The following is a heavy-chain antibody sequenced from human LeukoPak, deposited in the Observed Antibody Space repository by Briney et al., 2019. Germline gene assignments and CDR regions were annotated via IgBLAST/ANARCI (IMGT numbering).Heavy chain of an antibody. CDR2: VDPEDGEP. D-gene: IGHD3-3*01. CDR3: AKELYDSWSGYYPFDY. J-gene: IGHJ4*02. Sequence: GASVKISCKASGYTFTDYYMHWVRQAPGEGLEWMGRVDPEDGEPTYAEKLQGRVTITADTSTDTAYMELSSLRSEDTAVYYCAKELYDSWSGYYPFDYWGQGTLVTVSS. CDR1: GYTFTDYY. V-gene: IGHV1-69-2*01.